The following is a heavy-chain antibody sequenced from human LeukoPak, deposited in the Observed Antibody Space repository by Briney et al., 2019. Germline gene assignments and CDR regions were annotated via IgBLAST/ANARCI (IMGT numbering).Heavy chain of an antibody. J-gene: IGHJ3*02. V-gene: IGHV3-30*18. CDR1: GFTFSSYG. CDR2: ISYDGSNK. CDR3: ANWPHDAFDI. Sequence: GGSLRLSCAASGFTFSSYGMHWVRQAPGKGLEWVAVISYDGSNKYYADSVKGRFTISRDNSKNTLYLQMNSLRVEDTAVYYCANWPHDAFDIWGQGTMVTVS.